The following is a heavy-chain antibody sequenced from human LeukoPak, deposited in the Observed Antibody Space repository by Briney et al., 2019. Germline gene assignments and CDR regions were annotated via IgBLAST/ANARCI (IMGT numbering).Heavy chain of an antibody. CDR2: VTHAAIL. CDR1: GGGSFTDYS. CDR3: ARGRGEAAGLDH. J-gene: IGHJ4*02. Sequence: PSETLSLTCAVAGGGSFTDYSWNWIRQSPGKGLEWVGEVTHAAILNYNPSLKGRIAISVDTSKNQVSLKLDPMTAADTAMYYCARGRGEAAGLDHWGQGTLVTVSS. V-gene: IGHV4-34*01. D-gene: IGHD6-13*01.